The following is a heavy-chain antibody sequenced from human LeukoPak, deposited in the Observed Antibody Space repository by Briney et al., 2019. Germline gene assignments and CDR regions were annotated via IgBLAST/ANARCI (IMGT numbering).Heavy chain of an antibody. CDR1: GFTFTNYA. V-gene: IGHV3-23*01. D-gene: IGHD6-13*01. CDR3: AKTLPSSWYSFDY. CDR2: ISGGVGST. Sequence: GGSLRLSCEASGFTFTNYAMSWVRQAPGKGLEWVSSISGGVGSTYYADSVKGRFTISRDNSKNTLYLQMNSLRAEDTAVYYCAKTLPSSWYSFDYWGQGTLVTVSS. J-gene: IGHJ4*02.